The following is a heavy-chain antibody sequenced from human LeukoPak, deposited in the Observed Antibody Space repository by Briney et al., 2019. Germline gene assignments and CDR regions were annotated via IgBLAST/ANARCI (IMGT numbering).Heavy chain of an antibody. Sequence: SETLSLTCAVYGGSFSGYYWSWIRQPPGEGLEWIGEINHSGSTNYNPSLKSRVTISVDTSKNQFSLKLSSVTDADTAVYYCASLRGGDPKYYFDYWGQGTLVTVSS. V-gene: IGHV4-34*01. CDR1: GGSFSGYY. CDR2: INHSGST. D-gene: IGHD2-21*02. CDR3: ASLRGGDPKYYFDY. J-gene: IGHJ4*02.